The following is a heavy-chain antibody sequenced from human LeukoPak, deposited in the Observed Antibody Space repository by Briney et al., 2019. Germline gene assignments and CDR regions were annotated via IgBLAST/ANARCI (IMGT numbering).Heavy chain of an antibody. J-gene: IGHJ5*02. CDR3: ARHRGIAAAGANWFDP. Sequence: PSEXXSLTXTXSGGSISSSSYYWGWIRQPPGKGLEWIGSIYYSGSTNYNPSLKSRVTISVDTSKNQFSLKLSSVTAADTAVYYCARHRGIAAAGANWFDPWGQGTLVTVSS. V-gene: IGHV4-39*01. CDR2: IYYSGST. D-gene: IGHD6-13*01. CDR1: GGSISSSSYY.